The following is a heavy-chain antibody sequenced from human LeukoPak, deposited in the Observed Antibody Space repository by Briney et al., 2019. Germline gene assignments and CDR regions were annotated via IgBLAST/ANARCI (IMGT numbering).Heavy chain of an antibody. CDR2: ISGSGGST. Sequence: GGSLRLSCAASGFTFSSYAMSWVRQAPGKGLEWVSAISGSGGSTYYADSVKGRFTISRDNSKNTLYLQMNSLRPEDTAVYYCARGNHDYGDPFDYWGQGTLVTVSS. CDR3: ARGNHDYGDPFDY. D-gene: IGHD4-17*01. CDR1: GFTFSSYA. V-gene: IGHV3-23*01. J-gene: IGHJ4*02.